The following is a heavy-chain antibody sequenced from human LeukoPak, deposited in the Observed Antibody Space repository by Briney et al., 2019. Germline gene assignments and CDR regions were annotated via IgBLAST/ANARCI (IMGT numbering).Heavy chain of an antibody. V-gene: IGHV1/OR15-1*04. D-gene: IGHD6-19*01. CDR1: GYIFTDYY. CDR3: ARTVAGTWGPLDY. CDR2: IDPNSGGT. Sequence: ASVKVSCKASGYIFTDYYMHWVRQAPGQELGWMGRIDPNSGGTNYAQKFQGRVTMTRDTSISTAYMELSRLRSDDTAVYYCARTVAGTWGPLDYWGQGTLVTVSS. J-gene: IGHJ4*02.